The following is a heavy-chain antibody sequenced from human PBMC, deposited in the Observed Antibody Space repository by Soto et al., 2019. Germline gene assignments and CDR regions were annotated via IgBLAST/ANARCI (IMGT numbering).Heavy chain of an antibody. V-gene: IGHV4-30-2*01. D-gene: IGHD2-21*02. CDR1: GGSISSGGYS. CDR3: AGGDSQRFYY. J-gene: IGHJ4*01. CDR2: IYHSGST. Sequence: SERMSLTCAVSGGSISSGGYSRSWIRQPPGKSLEWIGYIYHSGSTYYNPSLKSLVTISVDRCKNQFSLKLSSVTAADSAVYYCAGGDSQRFYYWGHGTLVTVSS.